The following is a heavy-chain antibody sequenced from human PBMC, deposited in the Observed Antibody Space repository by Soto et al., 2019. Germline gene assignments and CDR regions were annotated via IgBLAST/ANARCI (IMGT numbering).Heavy chain of an antibody. D-gene: IGHD6-19*01. V-gene: IGHV2-5*02. CDR2: IYWDDDK. CDR1: GFSLNTGGVG. Sequence: QITLKESGPTVVKPTQTLTLTCSLSGFSLNTGGVGVGWIRQPPGKALEWLAVIYWDDDKSWNPSLRDRLTTNRDASDDQVVLTVTKMDPVDTGTYYCARRRGGFGGGWTTPYFDYWGQGTLVTVSS. J-gene: IGHJ4*02. CDR3: ARRRGGFGGGWTTPYFDY.